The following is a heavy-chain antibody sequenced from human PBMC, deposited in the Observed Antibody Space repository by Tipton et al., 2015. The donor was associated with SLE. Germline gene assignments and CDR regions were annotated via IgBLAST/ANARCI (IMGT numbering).Heavy chain of an antibody. J-gene: IGHJ4*02. D-gene: IGHD3-16*01. CDR1: GGSISSYY. V-gene: IGHV4-59*01. Sequence: TLSLTCTVSGGSISSYYWSWIRQPPGKGLEWIGYIYYSGSTNYNPSLKSRVTISVDTSKNQFSLKLSSVTAADPAVYYCARDLGRFYFAYWGQGPLVPVSS. CDR2: IYYSGST. CDR3: ARDLGRFYFAY.